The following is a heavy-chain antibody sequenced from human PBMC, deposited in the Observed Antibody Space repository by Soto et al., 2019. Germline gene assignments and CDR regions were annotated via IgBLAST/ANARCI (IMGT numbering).Heavy chain of an antibody. V-gene: IGHV1-45*02. D-gene: IGHD1-26*01. CDR3: AGGGAGSGPFTWELPDH. Sequence: QMQLVQSGAEVKKTGSSVTVSCKALGNTFTYRYLHWVRQAPGQALEWMGWITPFSGDVHYARKLQERVTITRDRSINTAYMQMSSLRSEDTAMYFCAGGGAGSGPFTWELPDHWGQGTLVTVSS. J-gene: IGHJ4*02. CDR2: ITPFSGDV. CDR1: GNTFTYRY.